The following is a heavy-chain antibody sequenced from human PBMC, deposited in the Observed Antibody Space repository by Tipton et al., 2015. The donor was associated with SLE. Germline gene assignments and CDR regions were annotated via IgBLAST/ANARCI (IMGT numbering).Heavy chain of an antibody. D-gene: IGHD2-21*01. CDR2: IYHSGRT. Sequence: TLSLTCAVSDYSISSGYYWGWFRQPPGKGLEWIGSIYHSGRTFYNPSLKSRVTISVDTSKNQFSLKLTSVTAADTAVYYCAVNVVVKVQVDYWGPGALVTVSS. CDR3: AVNVVVKVQVDY. J-gene: IGHJ4*02. CDR1: DYSISSGYY. V-gene: IGHV4-38-2*01.